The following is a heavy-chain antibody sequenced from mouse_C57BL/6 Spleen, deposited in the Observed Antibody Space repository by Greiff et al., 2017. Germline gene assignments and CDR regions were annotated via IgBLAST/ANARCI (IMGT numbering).Heavy chain of an antibody. Sequence: QVQLQQSGAELVMPGASVKLSCKASGYTFTSYWMHWVKQRPGQGLEWIGEIDPSDSYTNYNQKFKGKSTLTVDKSSSTAYMQLSSLTSEDSAVYYCARSGTGTLVDYWGQGTTLTVSS. CDR2: IDPSDSYT. J-gene: IGHJ2*01. CDR1: GYTFTSYW. CDR3: ARSGTGTLVDY. V-gene: IGHV1-69*01. D-gene: IGHD4-1*01.